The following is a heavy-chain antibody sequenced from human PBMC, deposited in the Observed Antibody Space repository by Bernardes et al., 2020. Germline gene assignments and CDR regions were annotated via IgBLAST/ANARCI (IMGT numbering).Heavy chain of an antibody. D-gene: IGHD3-22*01. CDR3: ARGAYSLDRSGPRSVFDI. J-gene: IGHJ3*02. CDR2: ISNGGGRYT. CDR1: GFTFSDYY. V-gene: IGHV3-11*03. Sequence: GGSLRLSCAASGFTFSDYYMNWIRQAPGKGLEWVSYISNGGGRYTNYADSVKGRFTISRDVAKNSLYLQMNSLSADDTAVYYCARGAYSLDRSGPRSVFDIWGQETMVTVSS.